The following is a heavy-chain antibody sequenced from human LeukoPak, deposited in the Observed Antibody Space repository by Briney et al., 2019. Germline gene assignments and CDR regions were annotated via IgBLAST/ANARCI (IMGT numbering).Heavy chain of an antibody. CDR3: AMGGGNSGFFGY. Sequence: ASVKVSCKGSGYTFVSFFMHWVRQAPGQGLEWMGWINTNTGNPTYAQGFTGRSVFSLDTSLSTAYLEISSLQAEDTAVYYCAMGGGNSGFFGYWGQGTLVTVSA. CDR1: GYTFVSFF. CDR2: INTNTGNP. J-gene: IGHJ4*02. V-gene: IGHV7-4-1*02. D-gene: IGHD4-23*01.